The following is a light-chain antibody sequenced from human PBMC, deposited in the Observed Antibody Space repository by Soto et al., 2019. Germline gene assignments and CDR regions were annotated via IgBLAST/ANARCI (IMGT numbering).Light chain of an antibody. CDR3: QQYNNWPIT. CDR1: QSINTL. CDR2: RAS. Sequence: EVALTQSPATLSVSPGEGATLSYRASQSINTLLAWYQQKPGQAPRLLIYRASTRATDIPARFSGSGSGTDFTLTISSLQSEDFAIYYCQQYNNWPITFGQGTRLDIK. V-gene: IGKV3-15*01. J-gene: IGKJ5*01.